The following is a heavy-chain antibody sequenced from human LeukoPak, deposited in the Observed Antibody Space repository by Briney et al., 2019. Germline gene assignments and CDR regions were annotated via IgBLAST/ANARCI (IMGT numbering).Heavy chain of an antibody. D-gene: IGHD3-10*01. CDR3: ARDTITMVRGASNY. CDR2: IYHSGST. J-gene: IGHJ4*02. Sequence: SETLSLTCAVSGGXINSNNCWSWVRQPPGKGLEWIGEIYHSGSTNYNPSLKSRVTISVDKSKNQFSLKLRSVTAADTAVYYCARDTITMVRGASNYWGQGTLVTVSS. CDR1: GGXINSNNC. V-gene: IGHV4-4*02.